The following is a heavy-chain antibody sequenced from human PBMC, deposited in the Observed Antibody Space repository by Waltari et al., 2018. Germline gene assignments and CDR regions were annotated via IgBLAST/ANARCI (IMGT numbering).Heavy chain of an antibody. D-gene: IGHD3-3*01. Sequence: QVQLVASGGGVVQPGRSLSLPCAASGFTFCSFASHWVRQAPGKGLEWVAVISYDGSNKYYADSVKGRFTISRDNSKNTLYLQMNSLRAEDTAVYYCARDTSTIFGVVPFDYWGQGTLVTVSS. J-gene: IGHJ4*02. V-gene: IGHV3-30-3*01. CDR3: ARDTSTIFGVVPFDY. CDR1: GFTFCSFA. CDR2: ISYDGSNK.